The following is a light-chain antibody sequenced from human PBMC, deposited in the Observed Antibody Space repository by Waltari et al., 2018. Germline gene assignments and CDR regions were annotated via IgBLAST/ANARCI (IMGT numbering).Light chain of an antibody. CDR1: QSVSSS. J-gene: IGKJ1*01. CDR2: GAS. V-gene: IGKV3-15*01. CDR3: QQYREWPPT. Sequence: EIVTTQSPGTLSVSPGERVTLSCRASQSVSSSLAWYQQKPGQAPRLLVYGASTRATAIPARFSGSGSGTDFTLTISSLQAEDFAVYYCQQYREWPPTFGQGTKVEI.